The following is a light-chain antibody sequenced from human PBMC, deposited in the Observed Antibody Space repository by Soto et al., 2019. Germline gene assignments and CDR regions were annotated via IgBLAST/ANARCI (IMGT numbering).Light chain of an antibody. CDR2: GTS. CDR3: QRYNNWPLT. Sequence: EVVLTQSPATLSVSPGESVTLSCRASQGVGGTLAWYQQKPGQAPRLLIYGTSARATGVPARFSGSGSGPEFTPTINRLQSEDFAIYYCQRYNNWPLTFGGGTKVDIK. J-gene: IGKJ4*01. CDR1: QGVGGT. V-gene: IGKV3-15*01.